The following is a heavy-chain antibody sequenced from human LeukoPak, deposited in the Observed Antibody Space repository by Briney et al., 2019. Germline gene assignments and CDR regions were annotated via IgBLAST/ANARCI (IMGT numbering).Heavy chain of an antibody. J-gene: IGHJ6*02. CDR3: ARRIVGAPGGYYYYGMDV. Sequence: SVKVSCKASGGTFSSYAISWVRQAPGQGLEWMGRIIPIFGIANYAQKSQGRVTITADKSTSTAYMELSSLRSEDTAVYYCARRIVGAPGGYYYYGMDVWGQGTTVTVSS. CDR1: GGTFSSYA. V-gene: IGHV1-69*04. D-gene: IGHD1-26*01. CDR2: IIPIFGIA.